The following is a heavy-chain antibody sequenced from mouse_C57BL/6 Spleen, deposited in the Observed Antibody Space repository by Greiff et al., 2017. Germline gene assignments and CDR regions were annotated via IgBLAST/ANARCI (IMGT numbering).Heavy chain of an antibody. CDR1: GFSFSDYG. V-gene: IGHV5-17*01. Sequence: DVMLVESGGGLVKPGGSLKLSCAASGFSFSDYGMHWVRQAPEKGLEWVAYISSGSSTIYYADTVKGRFTFSRDNAKNTLFLQMTSLRSEDTAMYYCAILRQGAIDYWGQGTSGTVSA. D-gene: IGHD1-1*01. CDR2: ISSGSSTI. CDR3: AILRQGAIDY. J-gene: IGHJ4*01.